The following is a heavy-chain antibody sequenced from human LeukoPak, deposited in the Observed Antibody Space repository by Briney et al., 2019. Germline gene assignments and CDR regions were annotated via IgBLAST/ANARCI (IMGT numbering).Heavy chain of an antibody. CDR2: IIPILGIA. V-gene: IGHV1-69*04. J-gene: IGHJ5*02. Sequence: SVKVSCKASGGTFRSYAISWVRQAPGQGLEWMGRIIPILGIANYAQKFQGRVTITADKSTSTAYMELSSLRSEDTAVYYCARDLGLRGVTNWFDPWGQGTLVTVSS. D-gene: IGHD3-10*01. CDR3: ARDLGLRGVTNWFDP. CDR1: GGTFRSYA.